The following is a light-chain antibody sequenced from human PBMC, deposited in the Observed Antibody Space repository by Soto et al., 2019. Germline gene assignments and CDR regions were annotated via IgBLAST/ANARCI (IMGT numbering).Light chain of an antibody. J-gene: IGKJ4*01. Sequence: EVVLTQSPGTLSSSPGERATLSCRASQSFSSSNLAWYQHKTGQPPKLIVYSASRRATGIPDRFSGSGSGTDFTLTISRLEPEDFALYYCQRYGGSPPVTFGGGTKVDIK. CDR1: QSFSSSN. CDR2: SAS. CDR3: QRYGGSPPVT. V-gene: IGKV3-20*01.